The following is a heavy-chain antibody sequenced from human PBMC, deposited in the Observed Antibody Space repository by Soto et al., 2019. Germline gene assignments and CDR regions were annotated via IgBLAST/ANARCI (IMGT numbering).Heavy chain of an antibody. J-gene: IGHJ6*02. V-gene: IGHV4-39*01. Sequence: PSETLSLTCTVSGGSISSSSYYWCWIRQPPGKGLEWIGSIDYSGSTYYNPSLKSRVTISVDTSKNQFSLKVSSVTAADTAVYYCARRRVYDYYSMDVWGQGTTVTVSS. D-gene: IGHD6-13*01. CDR1: GGSISSSSYY. CDR2: IDYSGST. CDR3: ARRRVYDYYSMDV.